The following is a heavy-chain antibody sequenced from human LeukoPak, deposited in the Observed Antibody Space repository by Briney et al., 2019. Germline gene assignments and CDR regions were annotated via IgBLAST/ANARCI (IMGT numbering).Heavy chain of an antibody. J-gene: IGHJ4*02. CDR2: ISYDGSNK. CDR1: GFTFSSYA. CDR3: ARGGRKYYYDSSGYYYKY. V-gene: IGHV3-30-3*01. D-gene: IGHD3-22*01. Sequence: GGSLRLSCAASGFTFSSYAMHWVRQAPGKGLEWVAVISYDGSNKYYADSVKGRFTISRDNSKNTLYLQMNSLRAEDTAVYYCARGGRKYYYDSSGYYYKYWGQGTLVTVSS.